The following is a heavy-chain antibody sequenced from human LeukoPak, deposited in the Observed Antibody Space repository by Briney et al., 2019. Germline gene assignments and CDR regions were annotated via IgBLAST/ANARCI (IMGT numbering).Heavy chain of an antibody. J-gene: IGHJ3*02. CDR2: ISGSGGST. CDR1: GFTFSSYA. Sequence: GGSLRLSCAASGFTFSSYAMSWVRQAPGKGLEWVSAISGSGGSTYYADSVKGRLTISRDNSKNTLYLQMNSLRAEDTAVYYCAKDPTRSIFGVVMGAFDIWGQGTMVTVSS. CDR3: AKDPTRSIFGVVMGAFDI. D-gene: IGHD3-3*01. V-gene: IGHV3-23*01.